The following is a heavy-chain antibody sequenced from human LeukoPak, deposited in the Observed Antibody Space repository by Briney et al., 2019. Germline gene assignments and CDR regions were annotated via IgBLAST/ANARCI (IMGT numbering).Heavy chain of an antibody. D-gene: IGHD6-13*01. J-gene: IGHJ4*02. CDR1: GGSISSYY. CDR2: IYYSGST. Sequence: SETLSLTCTVSGGSISSYYWSWIRQPPGKGLEWIGYIYYSGSTNYNPSLKSRVTISVDTSKNQFSVKLSSVTAADTAVYYCARGGVAAAGTFDYWGQGTLVIVSS. CDR3: ARGGVAAAGTFDY. V-gene: IGHV4-59*01.